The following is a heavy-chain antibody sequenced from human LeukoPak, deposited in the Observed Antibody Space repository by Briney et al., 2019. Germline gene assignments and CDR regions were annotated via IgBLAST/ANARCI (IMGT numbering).Heavy chain of an antibody. CDR2: INPNSSDI. V-gene: IGHV1-2*02. CDR3: ARVQALVVRPFDY. Sequence: ASVKVSCKASGYTFTGHYIHWVRQAPGQGLEWMGWINPNSSDIDYAHKFQGRVTMTRDTSISTAYMELSSLRSDDTAVYYCARVQALVVRPFDYWGQGTLVTVSS. D-gene: IGHD6-6*01. J-gene: IGHJ4*02. CDR1: GYTFTGHY.